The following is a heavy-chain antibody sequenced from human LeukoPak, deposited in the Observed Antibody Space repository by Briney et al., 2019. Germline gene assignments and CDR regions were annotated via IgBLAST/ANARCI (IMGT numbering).Heavy chain of an antibody. J-gene: IGHJ4*02. CDR1: GFTFSSYA. CDR2: ISSNGGST. CDR3: ARLYSYDPPMYDY. D-gene: IGHD5-18*01. Sequence: PGGSLRLSCAASGFTFSSYAMHWVRQAPGKGLEYVSAISSNGGSTYYANSVKGRFTISRDNSKNTLYLQMGSLRAEDMAVYYCARLYSYDPPMYDYWGQGTLVTVSS. V-gene: IGHV3-64*01.